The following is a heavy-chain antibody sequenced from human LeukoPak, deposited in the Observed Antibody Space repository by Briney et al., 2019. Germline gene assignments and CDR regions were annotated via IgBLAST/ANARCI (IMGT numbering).Heavy chain of an antibody. CDR3: VRNKLWACDY. CDR2: TYYRSKWYI. J-gene: IGHJ4*02. Sequence: SQTLSLTCAISGDSVSSNSAGWHWIRQSPSRGLEWLGRTYYRSKWYIDYAGSVKSRITINPDTSKNQFSLQLNSVTPEDTAVYYCVRNKLWACDYWGRGTLVAVSS. D-gene: IGHD4-23*01. CDR1: GDSVSSNSAG. V-gene: IGHV6-1*01.